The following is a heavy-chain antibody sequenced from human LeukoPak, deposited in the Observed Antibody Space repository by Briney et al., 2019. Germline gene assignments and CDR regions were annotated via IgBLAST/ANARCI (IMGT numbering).Heavy chain of an antibody. CDR1: GFTFSSYS. CDR3: ARGARGSQYSSSWVDY. D-gene: IGHD6-13*01. J-gene: IGHJ4*02. Sequence: GGSLRLSCAASGFTFSSYSMNWVRQAPGKGLEWVSSISSSSSYIYYADSVKGRFTISRDNAKNSLYLQMNSLRAEDTAVYYCARGARGSQYSSSWVDYWGREPWSPSPQ. V-gene: IGHV3-21*01. CDR2: ISSSSSYI.